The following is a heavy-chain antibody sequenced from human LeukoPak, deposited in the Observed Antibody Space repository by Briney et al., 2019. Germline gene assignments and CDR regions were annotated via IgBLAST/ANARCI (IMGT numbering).Heavy chain of an antibody. V-gene: IGHV1-8*01. CDR3: ARWGSGYYDYYGMDV. D-gene: IGHD6-19*01. J-gene: IGHJ6*02. CDR2: MNPNNGNT. Sequence: GASVKVSCKASGYTFTSYDINWVRQASGRGLEWMGWMNPNNGNTGYAQRFQGRITMTGNTSINTAYMELSSLRSEDTAVYYCARWGSGYYDYYGMDVWGQGSTVTVSS. CDR1: GYTFTSYD.